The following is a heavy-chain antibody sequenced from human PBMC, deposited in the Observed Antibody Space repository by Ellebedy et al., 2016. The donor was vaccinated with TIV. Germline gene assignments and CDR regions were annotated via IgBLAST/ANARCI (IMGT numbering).Heavy chain of an antibody. V-gene: IGHV4-39*01. CDR1: GVSFSGTNYY. CDR2: IDYTGTT. Sequence: SETLSLTXSVSGVSFSGTNYYWGWIRQPPGQGMEWIGSIDYTGTTYYNPSLRSRVSISIDKSKSQFSLDLRSVTAADTAVYYCASPPMVPGITSHYFDYWGQGTLVTVSS. J-gene: IGHJ4*02. D-gene: IGHD3-10*01. CDR3: ASPPMVPGITSHYFDY.